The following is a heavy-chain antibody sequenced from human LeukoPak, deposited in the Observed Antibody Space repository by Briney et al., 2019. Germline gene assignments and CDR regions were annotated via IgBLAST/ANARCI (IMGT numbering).Heavy chain of an antibody. CDR1: GFSLSTSGVG. CDR3: AHRRPGSGRWQTGYFDY. CDR2: IYWDDDK. Sequence: SGPTLVNPTQTLTLTCTFSGFSLSTSGVGVGWIRQPPGKALEWLALIYWDDDKRYSPSLKSRLTISKDTSKNQVVLTMTNMDPVDTATYYCAHRRPGSGRWQTGYFDYWGQGTLVTVSS. D-gene: IGHD1-26*01. J-gene: IGHJ4*02. V-gene: IGHV2-5*02.